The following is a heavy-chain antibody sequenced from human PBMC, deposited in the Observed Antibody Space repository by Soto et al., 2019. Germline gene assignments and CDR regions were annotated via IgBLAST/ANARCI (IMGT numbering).Heavy chain of an antibody. CDR1: GGTFSSYA. CDR2: IIPIFGTA. Sequence: SVKVSCKASGGTFSSYAVSWVRQAPGQGLEWMGGIIPIFGTANYAQKFQGRVTITADESTSTAYMELSSLRSEDTAVYYYARDPRIDYGDPYYFDYWGQGTLVTASS. V-gene: IGHV1-69*13. CDR3: ARDPRIDYGDPYYFDY. J-gene: IGHJ4*02. D-gene: IGHD4-17*01.